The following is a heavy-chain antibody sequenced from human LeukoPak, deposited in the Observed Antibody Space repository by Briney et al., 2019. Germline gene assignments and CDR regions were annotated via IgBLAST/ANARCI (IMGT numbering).Heavy chain of an antibody. J-gene: IGHJ6*02. V-gene: IGHV4-31*03. CDR3: ARDQGYNYRYGGSGMDV. CDR2: IYYGGST. CDR1: GGSISGSGYF. D-gene: IGHD5-18*01. Sequence: PSETLSLTCTVSGGSISGSGYFWNWVRQHPGKGLEWIGHIYYGGSTFYNPSLRSRITISVDTSKNQFSLELSSVTAADTAVYYCARDQGYNYRYGGSGMDVWGQGTTVIVSS.